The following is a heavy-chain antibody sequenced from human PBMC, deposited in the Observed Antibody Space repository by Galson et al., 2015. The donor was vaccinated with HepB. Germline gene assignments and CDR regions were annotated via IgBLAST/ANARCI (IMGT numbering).Heavy chain of an antibody. V-gene: IGHV5-51*01. J-gene: IGHJ4*02. CDR2: IYPGASDI. D-gene: IGHD5-18*01. CDR1: GYRFTTNW. Sequence: QSGAEVKEPGESLKISCKTSGYRFTTNWIAWVRQMPGKGLEWMGLIYPGASDIRYSPSFQGQVTISADKSITTAYLQWNSLKASDTAMYYCARGGLYSFFYWGQGTQVTVSS. CDR3: ARGGLYSFFY.